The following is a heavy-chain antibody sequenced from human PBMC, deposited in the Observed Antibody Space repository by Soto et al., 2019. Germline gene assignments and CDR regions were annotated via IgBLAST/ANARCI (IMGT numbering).Heavy chain of an antibody. CDR2: IFYTGST. D-gene: IGHD1-26*01. Sequence: SETLSLTCTVSGGSISGGSYYWSWIRQPPGKGLEWIGYIFYTGSTNYNPSLKSRVTISVDTSKNQFSLKLSSVTAADTAVYYCARVVIVGATIYWFDPWGQGTLVTVSS. V-gene: IGHV4-61*01. CDR3: ARVVIVGATIYWFDP. CDR1: GGSISGGSYY. J-gene: IGHJ5*02.